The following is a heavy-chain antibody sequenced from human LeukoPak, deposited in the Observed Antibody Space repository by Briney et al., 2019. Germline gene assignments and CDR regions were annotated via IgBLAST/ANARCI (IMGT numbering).Heavy chain of an antibody. CDR1: EFTVSGHY. V-gene: IGHV3-53*01. CDR2: IYGGGST. CDR3: ARGIVIVPAGMGNGFFDL. D-gene: IGHD2/OR15-2a*01. Sequence: GGSLRLSCGTSEFTVSGHYMSWVRQAPGKGLEWVSVIYGGGSTYYADSVKGRFTISRDNSKNTIYLHMHSLTAEDTAVYFCARGIVIVPAGMGNGFFDLWGRGTLVPVSS. J-gene: IGHJ2*01.